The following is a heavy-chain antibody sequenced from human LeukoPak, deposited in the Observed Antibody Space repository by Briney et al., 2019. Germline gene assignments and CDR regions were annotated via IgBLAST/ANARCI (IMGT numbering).Heavy chain of an antibody. CDR1: GFTFSSYE. J-gene: IGHJ3*02. D-gene: IGHD6-19*01. CDR3: ARIHSSGWYKDI. Sequence: GGSLRLSCAASGFTFSSYEMTWVRQVPGTGLEWVSYISSSGRTIYYVDSVKGRFTISRDDAKNSLYLQMNSLRAEDTAVYYCARIHSSGWYKDIWGQGTMVTVSS. CDR2: ISSSGRTI. V-gene: IGHV3-48*03.